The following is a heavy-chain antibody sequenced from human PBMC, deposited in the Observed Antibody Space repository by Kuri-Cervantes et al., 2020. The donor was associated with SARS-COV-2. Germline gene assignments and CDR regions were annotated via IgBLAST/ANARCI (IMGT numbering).Heavy chain of an antibody. D-gene: IGHD2-2*01. Sequence: SETLSLTCTVSGAAISSSSYYWDWNRQPPGKGLEWIGSIYYTGSTYYNPSLKSRDTISVDTSNNQFSLKLTSVTAADTAVYYCARNPSYQLLGWYYYYMDVWGKGTTVTVSS. CDR1: GAAISSSSYY. J-gene: IGHJ6*03. CDR3: ARNPSYQLLGWYYYYMDV. CDR2: IYYTGST. V-gene: IGHV4-39*01.